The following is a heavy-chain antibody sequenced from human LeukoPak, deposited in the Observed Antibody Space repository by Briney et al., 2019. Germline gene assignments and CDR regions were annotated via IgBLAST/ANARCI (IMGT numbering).Heavy chain of an antibody. Sequence: GGSLRLSCAASGFTVATYYMIWVRQAPGTGLEWVSVIYSGGSTSYADSVRGRSTISRDNSKNTLYLQMNSLRAEDTAVYYCARDLGQYYDTSDNWFDPWGQGTLVTVSS. J-gene: IGHJ5*02. V-gene: IGHV3-66*01. D-gene: IGHD3-22*01. CDR2: IYSGGST. CDR3: ARDLGQYYDTSDNWFDP. CDR1: GFTVATYY.